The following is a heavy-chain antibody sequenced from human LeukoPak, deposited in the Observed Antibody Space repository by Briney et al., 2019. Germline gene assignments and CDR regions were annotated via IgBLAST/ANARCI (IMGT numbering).Heavy chain of an antibody. J-gene: IGHJ4*02. D-gene: IGHD3-22*01. Sequence: PGGSLRLSCAASGFTFSSYAMHWVRQAPGKGLEWVAVISYDGSNKYYADSVKGRFTISRDNSKNTLYLQMNSLRAEDTAVYYCARAPGLQYYYDSSFFDYWGQGTLVTVSS. CDR1: GFTFSSYA. V-gene: IGHV3-30-3*01. CDR2: ISYDGSNK. CDR3: ARAPGLQYYYDSSFFDY.